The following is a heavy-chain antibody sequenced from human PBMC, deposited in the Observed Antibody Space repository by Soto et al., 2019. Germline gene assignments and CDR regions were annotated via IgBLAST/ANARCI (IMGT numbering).Heavy chain of an antibody. CDR1: GFTCDDAV. Sequence: PAGSLRLSCAASGFTCDDAVMPWARQAQGKGLEWVSGISWNSGSIGYADSVKGRFTISRDNAKDSLYLQMNSLRAEDTALYYCAKDGYHQWGLDAFDIWGQGTMVTVSS. CDR2: ISWNSGSI. V-gene: IGHV3-9*01. J-gene: IGHJ3*02. D-gene: IGHD3-16*01. CDR3: AKDGYHQWGLDAFDI.